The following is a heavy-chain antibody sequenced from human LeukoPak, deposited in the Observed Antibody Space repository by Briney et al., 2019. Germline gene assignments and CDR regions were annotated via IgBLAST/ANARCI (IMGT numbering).Heavy chain of an antibody. CDR2: ISPSGDIT. D-gene: IGHD3-16*01. CDR3: ARVAVITGDVDY. J-gene: IGHJ4*02. V-gene: IGHV3-23*01. Sequence: GGSLRLSCAASGFTFSNHGMSWVRQAPGKGLEWVSGISPSGDITYYADSVKGRFTISRDNSKNTLYLEVISLTAEDTAVYYCARVAVITGDVDYWGQGTLVTVSS. CDR1: GFTFSNHG.